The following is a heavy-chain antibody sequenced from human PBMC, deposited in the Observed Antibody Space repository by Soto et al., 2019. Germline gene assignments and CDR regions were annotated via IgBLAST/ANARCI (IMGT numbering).Heavy chain of an antibody. CDR1: GFTFSSYA. V-gene: IGHV3-30-3*01. D-gene: IGHD4-17*01. Sequence: QVQLVESGGGVVQPGRSLRLSCAASGFTFSSYAMHWVRQAPGKGLEWVAVISYDGSNKYYADSVKGRFTISRDNSKNTLYLQMISLRAEDTAVYYCARDLQYRLRWEGGLGPFDYWGQGTLVTVSS. J-gene: IGHJ4*02. CDR2: ISYDGSNK. CDR3: ARDLQYRLRWEGGLGPFDY.